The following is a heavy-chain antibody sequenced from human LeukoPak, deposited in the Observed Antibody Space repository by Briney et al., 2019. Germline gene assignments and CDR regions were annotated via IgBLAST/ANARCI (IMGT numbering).Heavy chain of an antibody. Sequence: SETLSLTCTVSGGSISSYYWSWIRQPPGKELEWIGYIYYSGSTNYNPSLKSRVTISVDTSKNQFSLKLSSVTAADTAVYYCARVPIPVITIFGVVTARGYYYMDVWGKGTTVTVSS. CDR2: IYYSGST. D-gene: IGHD3-3*01. J-gene: IGHJ6*03. CDR1: GGSISSYY. CDR3: ARVPIPVITIFGVVTARGYYYMDV. V-gene: IGHV4-59*01.